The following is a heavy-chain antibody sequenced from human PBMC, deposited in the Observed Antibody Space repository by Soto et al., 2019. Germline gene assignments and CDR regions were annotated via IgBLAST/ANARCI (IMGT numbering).Heavy chain of an antibody. CDR1: GFPFSSYE. V-gene: IGHV3-48*03. J-gene: IGHJ4*02. Sequence: EVQLVESGGVLVQPGESLRLSCAASGFPFSSYEMNWVRQAPGKGLEWVAYISSGGGNIYYAESVKGRFTISRDNAKNAVDLQRNSLRAEDTAVYYCARDRWLRYSGYDWHFDYWGQGTLVTVSS. CDR3: ARDRWLRYSGYDWHFDY. D-gene: IGHD5-12*01. CDR2: ISSGGGNI.